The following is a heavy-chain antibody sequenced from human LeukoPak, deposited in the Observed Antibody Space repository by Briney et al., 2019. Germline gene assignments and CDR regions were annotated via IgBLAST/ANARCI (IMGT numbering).Heavy chain of an antibody. CDR2: IYYSGST. CDR3: ARVSYSSGWNQNDAFDI. J-gene: IGHJ3*02. Sequence: PSETLSLTCTVSGGSISSYYWSWIRQPPGKGLEWIGYIYYSGSTNYNPSLKSRVTISVDTSKKQFSLKLSSVTAADTAVYYCARVSYSSGWNQNDAFDIWGQGTMVTVSS. V-gene: IGHV4-59*01. CDR1: GGSISSYY. D-gene: IGHD6-19*01.